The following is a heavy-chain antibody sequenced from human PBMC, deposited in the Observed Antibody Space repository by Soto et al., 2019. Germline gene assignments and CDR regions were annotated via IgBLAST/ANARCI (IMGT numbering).Heavy chain of an antibody. V-gene: IGHV1-2*04. Sequence: ASVKVSCKASGYTFAGYYIHWVRQAPGQGLEWMGWINTNSGGTNYAQKFQGWVTMTRDTSISTAYMEMRSLRSDDTAVYYCATRSPAFDYWGQGTLVTVSS. CDR1: GYTFAGYY. J-gene: IGHJ4*02. CDR3: ATRSPAFDY. CDR2: INTNSGGT.